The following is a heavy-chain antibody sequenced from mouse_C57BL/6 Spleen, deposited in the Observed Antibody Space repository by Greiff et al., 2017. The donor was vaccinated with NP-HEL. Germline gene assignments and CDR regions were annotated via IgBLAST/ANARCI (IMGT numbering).Heavy chain of an antibody. CDR3: ARYPYGSSHYYAMDY. CDR2: IHPNSGST. V-gene: IGHV1-64*01. D-gene: IGHD1-1*01. J-gene: IGHJ4*01. CDR1: GYTFTSYW. Sequence: VQLQQSGAELVKPGASVKLSCKASGYTFTSYWMHWVKQRPGQGLEWIGMIHPNSGSTNYNEKFKSKATLTVDKSSSTAYMQLSSLTSEDSAVYYCARYPYGSSHYYAMDYWGQGTSVTVSS.